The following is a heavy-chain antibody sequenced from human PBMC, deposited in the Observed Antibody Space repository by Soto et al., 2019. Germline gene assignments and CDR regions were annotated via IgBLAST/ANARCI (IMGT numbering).Heavy chain of an antibody. Sequence: SETLSLTCAVSGGSISSNTWWRWVRQPPGKGLGWIGEIYHSGSTNYNPSLKSRVTISVDKSKNQFSLKLSSVTAADTAVYYCARWRAADGVFDYWGQGTLVTVSS. CDR1: GGSISSNTW. CDR3: ARWRAADGVFDY. D-gene: IGHD6-13*01. CDR2: IYHSGST. V-gene: IGHV4-4*02. J-gene: IGHJ4*02.